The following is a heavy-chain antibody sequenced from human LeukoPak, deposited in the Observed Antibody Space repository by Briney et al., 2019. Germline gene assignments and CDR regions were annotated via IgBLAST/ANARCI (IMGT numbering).Heavy chain of an antibody. V-gene: IGHV3-7*01. Sequence: GGSLRLSCAGSGFTFSLYYMSWVRQAPGKGLEWVGSIKADGSEKHYVDSMKGRFTISRDNAKNSVYLQMDSLRAEDTAVYYCARGITGPDTWGQGTLVTVSS. CDR3: ARGITGPDT. CDR1: GFTFSLYY. CDR2: IKADGSEK. J-gene: IGHJ5*02. D-gene: IGHD3-3*01.